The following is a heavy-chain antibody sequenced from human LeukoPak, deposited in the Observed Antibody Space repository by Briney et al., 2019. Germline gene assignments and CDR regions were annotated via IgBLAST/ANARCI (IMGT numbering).Heavy chain of an antibody. D-gene: IGHD3-10*01. CDR3: ASEVRGVTI. CDR2: INHSGST. CDR1: GGSFSGYY. Sequence: SETLSLTCAVYGGSFSGYYWSWIRQPPGKGLEWIGEINHSGSTNYSPSLKSRVTISVDTSKNQFSLKLSSVAAADTAVYYCASEVRGVTIWGQGTLVTVSS. J-gene: IGHJ4*02. V-gene: IGHV4-34*01.